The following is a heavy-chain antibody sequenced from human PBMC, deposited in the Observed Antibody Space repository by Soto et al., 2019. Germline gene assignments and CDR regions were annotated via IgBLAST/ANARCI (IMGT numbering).Heavy chain of an antibody. CDR1: GFTFDDYT. CDR3: AKDLXRLGELSSKPRPYYFDY. D-gene: IGHD3-16*02. Sequence: GGSLRLSCAASGFTFDDYTMHWVRQAPGKGLEWVSLISWDGGSTYYADSVKGRFTISRDNSKNSLYLQMNSLRTEDTALYYCAKDLXRLGELSSKPRPYYFDYWGQGTLVTVSS. V-gene: IGHV3-43*01. CDR2: ISWDGGST. J-gene: IGHJ4*02.